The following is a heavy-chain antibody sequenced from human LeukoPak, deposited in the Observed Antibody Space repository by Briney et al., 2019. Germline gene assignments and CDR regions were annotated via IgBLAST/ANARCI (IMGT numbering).Heavy chain of an antibody. CDR2: IYYTGNT. J-gene: IGHJ2*01. CDR1: GVSISSSNSY. Sequence: SETLSLTCTVSGVSISSSNSYWGWIRQPPGKGLEWIGSIYYTGNTYYNASLKSRVTISIDTSNNQISLRLISVTAADTAVYYCARGLYWYFDLWGRGTLVTVSS. V-gene: IGHV4-39*01. CDR3: ARGLYWYFDL.